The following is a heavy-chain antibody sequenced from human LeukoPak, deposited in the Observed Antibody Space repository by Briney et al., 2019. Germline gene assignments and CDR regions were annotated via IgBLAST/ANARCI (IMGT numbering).Heavy chain of an antibody. V-gene: IGHV4-39*07. CDR1: GGSISSSTYY. D-gene: IGHD1-26*01. Sequence: SETLSLTCTVSGGSISSSTYYWAWIRQPPGKGLEWIGSIYYSGSTYYNPSLKSRVTISVDTSKSQFSLKLSSVTAADTAVYYCARGEGAHYYYYYMDVWGKGTTVTVSS. J-gene: IGHJ6*03. CDR3: ARGEGAHYYYYYMDV. CDR2: IYYSGST.